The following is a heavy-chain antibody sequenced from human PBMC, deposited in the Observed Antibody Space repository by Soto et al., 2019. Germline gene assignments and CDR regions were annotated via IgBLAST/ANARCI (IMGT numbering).Heavy chain of an antibody. CDR2: IYYSGST. D-gene: IGHD2-21*02. CDR1: GGSISSYY. Sequence: SETLSLTCTVSGGSISSYYWSWLRQPPGKGLEWIGYIYYSGSTNYNPSLKSRVTISVDTSKNQFSLELRSLRSDDTAVYYCAREVSGDHPPPIRYFDYWGQGTLVTVSS. V-gene: IGHV4-59*01. J-gene: IGHJ4*02. CDR3: AREVSGDHPPPIRYFDY.